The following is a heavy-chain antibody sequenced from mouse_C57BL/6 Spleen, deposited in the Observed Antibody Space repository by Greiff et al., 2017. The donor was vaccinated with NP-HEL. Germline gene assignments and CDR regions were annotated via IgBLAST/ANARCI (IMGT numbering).Heavy chain of an antibody. Sequence: EVQLVESEGGLVQPGSSMKLSCTASGFTFSDYYMAWVRQVPEKGLEWVANFNYDGSSTYYLDSLKSRFIISRDNAKNILYLQMSSLKSEDTATYYCARDRDGYYGYFDVWGTGTTVTVSS. V-gene: IGHV5-16*01. CDR3: ARDRDGYYGYFDV. J-gene: IGHJ1*03. CDR2: FNYDGSST. D-gene: IGHD2-3*01. CDR1: GFTFSDYY.